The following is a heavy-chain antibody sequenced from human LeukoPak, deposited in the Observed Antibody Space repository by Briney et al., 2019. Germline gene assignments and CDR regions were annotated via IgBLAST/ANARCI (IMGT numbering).Heavy chain of an antibody. CDR1: GFNFSNYS. Sequence: GGSLRLSCAASGFNFSNYSMSWVRQLPGKGLGWVSAISPCADDTYYADSVKGRFTISRDNSKNTLSLQMNSLRAEDTAVYYCAKMWIQLWSSGGDFDYWGRGILVSVSS. D-gene: IGHD5-18*01. V-gene: IGHV3-23*01. J-gene: IGHJ4*02. CDR2: ISPCADDT. CDR3: AKMWIQLWSSGGDFDY.